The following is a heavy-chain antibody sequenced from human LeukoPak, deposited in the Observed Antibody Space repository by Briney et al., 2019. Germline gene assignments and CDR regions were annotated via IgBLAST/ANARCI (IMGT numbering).Heavy chain of an antibody. CDR2: MYYSGSP. CDR3: ARLLYARSGYYYFDS. D-gene: IGHD3-22*01. V-gene: IGHV4-39*01. CDR1: GGSISSRSYY. J-gene: IGHJ4*02. Sequence: SETLSLTCTVYGGSISSRSYYWGWIRQPPGKGLEWLASMYYSGSPYHNPSLKSRVTISVDTSKNQFSRKLKSVTAADTAIYCSARLLYARSGYYYFDSWGPGSLVTVSS.